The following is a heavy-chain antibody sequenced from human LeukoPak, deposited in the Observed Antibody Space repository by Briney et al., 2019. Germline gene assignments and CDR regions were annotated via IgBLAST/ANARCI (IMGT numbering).Heavy chain of an antibody. CDR2: IYYSGST. D-gene: IGHD1-26*01. CDR3: AKSGGYGLIDY. Sequence: PSETLSLTCTVSGGSISSSNFYWGWIRQPPGKGLEWIGSIYYSGSTYYNPSLKSRVTISVDTSKNQFSLRLNSVTAADTAMYYCAKSGGYGLIDYWGQGTRVTVSS. V-gene: IGHV4-39*07. J-gene: IGHJ4*02. CDR1: GGSISSSNFY.